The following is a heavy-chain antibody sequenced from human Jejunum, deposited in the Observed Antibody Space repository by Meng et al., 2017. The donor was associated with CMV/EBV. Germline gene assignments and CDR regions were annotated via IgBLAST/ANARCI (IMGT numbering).Heavy chain of an antibody. CDR3: VRDGGTDTSAFDV. V-gene: IGHV3-72*01. J-gene: IGHJ3*01. Sequence: SGFVFSDHYMDWVRQAPGKGPEWVGRIRNRANSYTTEYAASVKGRFTISRDNSKNSLYLQMNGLKTEDTAVYYCVRDGGTDTSAFDVWGQGTMVTVSS. CDR1: GFVFSDHY. CDR2: IRNRANSYTT.